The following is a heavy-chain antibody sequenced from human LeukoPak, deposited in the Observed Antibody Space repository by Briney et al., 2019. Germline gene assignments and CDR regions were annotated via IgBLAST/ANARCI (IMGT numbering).Heavy chain of an antibody. J-gene: IGHJ5*02. CDR3: ARVVGHYGSGSYYLDL. CDR2: ISGTTIYT. CDR1: GFTFSDYY. D-gene: IGHD3-10*01. V-gene: IGHV3-11*05. Sequence: GGSLRLSCAASGFTFSDYYMSWIRQAPGKGLEWVSYISGTTIYTNYADSVKGRFTISRDNAKNSLHLQMDSLRAEDTAVYYCARVVGHYGSGSYYLDLWGQGTLVTVSS.